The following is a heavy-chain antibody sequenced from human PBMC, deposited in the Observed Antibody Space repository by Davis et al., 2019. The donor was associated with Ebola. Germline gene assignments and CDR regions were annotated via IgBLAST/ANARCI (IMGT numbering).Heavy chain of an antibody. CDR1: GFTFDNYA. V-gene: IGHV3-43*02. CDR2: ITGDGSRI. J-gene: IGHJ4*02. CDR3: AKDIGGGGSYAPFDS. Sequence: GESLKISCAASGFTFDNYAMHWVRQAPGKGLEWVSLITGDGSRIHYVDSVKGRFTISRDNSKDSLYLQMNGLRTEDTALYYCAKDIGGGGSYAPFDSWGQGTLVTVSS. D-gene: IGHD1-26*01.